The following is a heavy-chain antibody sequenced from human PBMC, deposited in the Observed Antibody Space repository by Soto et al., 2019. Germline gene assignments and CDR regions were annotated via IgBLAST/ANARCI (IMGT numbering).Heavy chain of an antibody. CDR3: ARDIESVTAKHFFYYYAMDV. J-gene: IGHJ6*02. Sequence: ASVKVSCKASGFTFSNYGLNWVRQAPGQGLEWMGWVSANNGHTNYAQNLQGRVSMTTDTSTSTAYMELRGLTFDDTAVYYCARDIESVTAKHFFYYYAMDVWGQGTTVTVSS. CDR2: VSANNGHT. V-gene: IGHV1-18*01. CDR1: GFTFSNYG. D-gene: IGHD2-8*01.